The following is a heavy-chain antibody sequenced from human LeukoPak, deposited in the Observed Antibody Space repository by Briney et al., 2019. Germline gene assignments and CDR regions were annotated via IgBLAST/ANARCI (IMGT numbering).Heavy chain of an antibody. CDR1: GFTFSSYW. Sequence: GSLRPSCAASGFTFSSYWMSWVRQAPGKGLEWVANIKQDGSEKYYVDSVKGRFTISRDNAKNSLYLQMNSLRAEDTAVYYCARDLPIVVSPVAFDIWGQGTMVTVSS. CDR2: IKQDGSEK. CDR3: ARDLPIVVSPVAFDI. J-gene: IGHJ3*02. D-gene: IGHD3-22*01. V-gene: IGHV3-7*01.